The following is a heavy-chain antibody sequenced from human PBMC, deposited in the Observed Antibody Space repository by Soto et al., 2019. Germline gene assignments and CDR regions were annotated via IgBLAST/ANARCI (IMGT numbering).Heavy chain of an antibody. Sequence: QVQLVQSGAEVKKPGASVKVSCKASGYTFTSYYMHWVRQAPGQGLEWMGIINPSGGSTSYAQKFEGRLTMTRETSTSTVYMELSSLRSEETAVYYCARGRYYGSGRAGFDYWGQRTLVTVSA. J-gene: IGHJ4*02. CDR2: INPSGGST. V-gene: IGHV1-46*03. D-gene: IGHD3-10*01. CDR3: ARGRYYGSGRAGFDY. CDR1: GYTFTSYY.